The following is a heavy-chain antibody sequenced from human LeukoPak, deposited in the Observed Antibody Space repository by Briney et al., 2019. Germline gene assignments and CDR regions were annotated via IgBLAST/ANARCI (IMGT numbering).Heavy chain of an antibody. Sequence: SETLSLTCTVSSGSISTSNYYWGWVRQPPGKALEWIGNIFYSGSTYYSPSLKSRVTISVDTSKNQFSLKLSSVTAADTAVYYCARDRGGYFDYWGQGTLVTVSS. CDR2: IFYSGST. J-gene: IGHJ4*02. V-gene: IGHV4-39*07. D-gene: IGHD3-10*01. CDR1: SGSISTSNYY. CDR3: ARDRGGYFDY.